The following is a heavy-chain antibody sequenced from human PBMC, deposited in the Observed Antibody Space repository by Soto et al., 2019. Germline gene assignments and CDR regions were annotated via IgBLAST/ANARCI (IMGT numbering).Heavy chain of an antibody. Sequence: SETLSLTCTVSGGSISSSSYYWGWIRQPPGKGLEWIGSIYYSGSTYYNPSLKSRVTISVDTSKNQFSLKLSSVTAADTAVYYCARHGGSQGYFDYWGQGTLVNVSS. CDR2: IYYSGST. D-gene: IGHD3-16*01. V-gene: IGHV4-39*01. J-gene: IGHJ4*02. CDR3: ARHGGSQGYFDY. CDR1: GGSISSSSYY.